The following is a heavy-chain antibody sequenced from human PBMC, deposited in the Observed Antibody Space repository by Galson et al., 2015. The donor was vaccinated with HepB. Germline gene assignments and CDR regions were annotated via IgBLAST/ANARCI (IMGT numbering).Heavy chain of an antibody. Sequence: SLRLSCAASGFTFSNAWMSWVRQAPGKGLEWVGRIKSKTDGGTTDYTAPVKGRFTISRDDSKNTLYLQMNSLKTEDTAVYYCTTDLPLGGYSGYDYDFLIEYYFDYWGQGTLVTVSS. CDR1: GFTFSNAW. V-gene: IGHV3-15*01. D-gene: IGHD5-12*01. J-gene: IGHJ4*02. CDR2: IKSKTDGGTT. CDR3: TTDLPLGGYSGYDYDFLIEYYFDY.